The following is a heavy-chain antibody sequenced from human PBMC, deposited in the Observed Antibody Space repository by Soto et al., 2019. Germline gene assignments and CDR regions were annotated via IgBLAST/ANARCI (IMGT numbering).Heavy chain of an antibody. V-gene: IGHV4-59*08. CDR1: GRSISSYY. J-gene: IGHJ4*02. Sequence: PSETLSLTCTVSGRSISSYYWSLIRQPPGKGLEWIGYIYYSGSTNYNPSLKSRVTISVDTSKNQFSLKLSSVTAADTDVYYCARRYGSCFDYWGQGTLVTVSS. CDR3: ARRYGSCFDY. CDR2: IYYSGST. D-gene: IGHD5-18*01.